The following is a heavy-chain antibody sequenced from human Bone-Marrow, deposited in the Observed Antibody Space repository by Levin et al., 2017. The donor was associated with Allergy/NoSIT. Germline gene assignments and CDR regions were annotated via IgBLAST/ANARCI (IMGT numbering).Heavy chain of an antibody. Sequence: ASETLSLTCSVSGDFISNHYWNWIRQPAGKGLEWIGRIYDGGKPTYNLSLKSRVTMSVDTSKNQFSLKLTSVTAADKAVYFCARAHSDPQTKKWSMLGDWGRGILVTVSS. V-gene: IGHV4-4*07. CDR3: ARAHSDPQTKKWSMLGD. CDR2: IYDGGKP. CDR1: GDFISNHY. J-gene: IGHJ4*02. D-gene: IGHD2-15*01.